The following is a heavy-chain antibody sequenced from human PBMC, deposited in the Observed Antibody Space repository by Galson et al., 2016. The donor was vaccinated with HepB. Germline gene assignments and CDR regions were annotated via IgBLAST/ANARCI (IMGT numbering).Heavy chain of an antibody. D-gene: IGHD2/OR15-2a*01. Sequence: SETLSLTCTVSGGSISSGGYYWSWVRQSPGKGLEWIGYIQNPGSTNYNPSLKGRVTISIDRSKNQFFLELTSVTAADTAVYYCARDEGFYNGMDVWGQGTTVTASS. V-gene: IGHV4-61*08. CDR2: IQNPGST. J-gene: IGHJ6*02. CDR3: ARDEGFYNGMDV. CDR1: GGSISSGGYY.